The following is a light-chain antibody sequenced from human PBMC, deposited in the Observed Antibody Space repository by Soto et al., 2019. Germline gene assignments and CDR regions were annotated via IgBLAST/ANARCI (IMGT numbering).Light chain of an antibody. V-gene: IGKV1-5*03. CDR2: KAT. CDR1: QSISSW. CDR3: QQYHSPTWT. J-gene: IGKJ1*01. Sequence: DIQMTQSPSTLSASVGDRATITCRASQSISSWLAWYQQKPGKAPRLLIYKATSLESGVPSRFSGSGSGTEFTLTITSLQPDDFATYYCQQYHSPTWTFDQGTKVEI.